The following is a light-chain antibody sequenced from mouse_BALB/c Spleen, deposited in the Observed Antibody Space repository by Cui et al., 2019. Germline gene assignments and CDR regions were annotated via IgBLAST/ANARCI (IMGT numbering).Light chain of an antibody. Sequence: ENVPTQSPAIMAAFVGQKVTMTCSASSSVSSSYLHWYQQKSGASPKPLSHRTSNLASGVPARFSGSGSGTSYSLTISSVEAEDDATYYCQQWSGYTWTFGGGTKLEIK. CDR3: QQWSGYTWT. CDR2: RTS. J-gene: IGKJ1*01. V-gene: IGKV4-58*01. CDR1: SSVSSSY.